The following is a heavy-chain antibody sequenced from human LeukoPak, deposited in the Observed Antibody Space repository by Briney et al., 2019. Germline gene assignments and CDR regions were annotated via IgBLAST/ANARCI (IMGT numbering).Heavy chain of an antibody. CDR2: IYTSGST. CDR3: ARVNSYYYYYMDV. Sequence: PSEPPSTTCSVCGGSISSYYWSWIRQPAGKGLEWIGRIYTSGSTNYNPSLKSRVTMSVDTSKNQFSLKLSSVTAADTAVYYCARVNSYYYYYMDVWGKGTTVTMSS. CDR1: GGSISSYY. D-gene: IGHD1-7*01. J-gene: IGHJ6*03. V-gene: IGHV4-4*07.